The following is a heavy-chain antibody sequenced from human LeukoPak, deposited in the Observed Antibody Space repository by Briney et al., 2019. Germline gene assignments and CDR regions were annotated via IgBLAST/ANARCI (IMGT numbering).Heavy chain of an antibody. D-gene: IGHD3-10*01. CDR1: GYTFTSYD. J-gene: IGHJ5*02. Sequence: GASAKVSCKASGYTFTSYDINWVRQATGQGLEWMGWMNPNSGNTGYAQKFQGRVTMTRNTSISTAYMELSSLRSEDTAVYYCARVSYPSFGEGWFDPWGQGTLVTVSS. CDR2: MNPNSGNT. CDR3: ARVSYPSFGEGWFDP. V-gene: IGHV1-8*01.